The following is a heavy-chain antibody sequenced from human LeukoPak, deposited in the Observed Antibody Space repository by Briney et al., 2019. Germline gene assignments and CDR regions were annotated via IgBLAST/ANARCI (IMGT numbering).Heavy chain of an antibody. CDR1: GFIFSHYS. V-gene: IGHV3-48*01. D-gene: IGHD5-18*01. Sequence: GGSLRLSCAASGFIFSHYSMNWVRQAPGKGLEWVSYITGSSATIYYADSVKGRFTISRDNAKNSLYLQMNSLRAEDTAVYYCVRGLRGGGYSYVYFDYWGREPLAPVPS. CDR2: ITGSSATI. CDR3: VRGLRGGGYSYVYFDY. J-gene: IGHJ4*02.